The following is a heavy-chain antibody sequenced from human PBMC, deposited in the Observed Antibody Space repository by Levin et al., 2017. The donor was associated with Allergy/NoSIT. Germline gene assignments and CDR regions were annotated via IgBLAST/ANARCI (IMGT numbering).Heavy chain of an antibody. CDR2: INADGRGK. Sequence: QPGGSLRLSCAASGFTFSNYWMHWVRQAPGKGLVWVSRINADGRGKDYANSVKGRFAISRDNAQNTMFLQMNSLRAEDTGVYYCVTLVERRDIAFDIWGQGTMVTVSS. CDR3: VTLVERRDIAFDI. V-gene: IGHV3-74*01. CDR1: GFTFSNYW. D-gene: IGHD1-1*01. J-gene: IGHJ3*02.